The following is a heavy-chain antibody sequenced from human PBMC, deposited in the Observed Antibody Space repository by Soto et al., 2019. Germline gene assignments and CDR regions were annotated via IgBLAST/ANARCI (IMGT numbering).Heavy chain of an antibody. V-gene: IGHV1-18*01. CDR3: ARDDCFRTTCYQGVS. J-gene: IGHJ5*02. D-gene: IGHD2-2*01. Sequence: QVQLVQSGAEVKKPGASVKVSCKASGYTFTNYGINWVRQAPGQGLEWMGWISAYSGNTNCAQKLQDRVTMTTDTSXXTAYMELRSLRSDDTAVYYCARDDCFRTTCYQGVSWGQGTLVTVSS. CDR2: ISAYSGNT. CDR1: GYTFTNYG.